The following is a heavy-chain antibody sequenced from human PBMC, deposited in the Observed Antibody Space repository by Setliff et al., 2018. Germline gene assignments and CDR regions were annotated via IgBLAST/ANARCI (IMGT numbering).Heavy chain of an antibody. J-gene: IGHJ6*02. CDR2: INNNNTNT. CDR3: ARDSVTLGQLERRGGWHYYGMDV. D-gene: IGHD1-1*01. Sequence: ASVKVSCKASGYTFSDYGVSWVRQAPGQGLEWMGWINNNNTNTKYSQKFQGRVTITRETSASTAYMELSSLTSEDTAVYFCARDSVTLGQLERRGGWHYYGMDVWGQGTTVTVS. V-gene: IGHV1-18*01. CDR1: GYTFSDYG.